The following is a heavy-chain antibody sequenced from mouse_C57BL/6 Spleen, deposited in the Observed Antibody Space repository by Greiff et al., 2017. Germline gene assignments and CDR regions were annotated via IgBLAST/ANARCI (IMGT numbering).Heavy chain of an antibody. V-gene: IGHV1-64*01. Sequence: VQLQQPGAELVKPGASVKLSCKASGYTFTSYWMHWVKQRPGQGLEWIGMIHPNSGSTNYNEKFKSKATLTVDKSSSTAYMQLSSLTSEDSAVYYCARGASYSNYFDYWGQGTTLTVSS. CDR2: IHPNSGST. D-gene: IGHD2-5*01. J-gene: IGHJ2*01. CDR3: ARGASYSNYFDY. CDR1: GYTFTSYW.